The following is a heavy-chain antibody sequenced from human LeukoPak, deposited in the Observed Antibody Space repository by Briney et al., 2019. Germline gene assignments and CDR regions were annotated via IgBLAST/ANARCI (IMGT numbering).Heavy chain of an antibody. D-gene: IGHD6-19*01. V-gene: IGHV3-30*18. CDR3: ANVGNSGWYEGAY. J-gene: IGHJ4*02. CDR1: GFTFSSYG. Sequence: PGGSLRLSCVASGFTFSSYGMHWVRQAPGKGLEWVAIISYDGSYKYYADSVRGRFTISRDNSKHALYLQMNSLRAEDTAVYYCANVGNSGWYEGAYWGQGTLVTVSS. CDR2: ISYDGSYK.